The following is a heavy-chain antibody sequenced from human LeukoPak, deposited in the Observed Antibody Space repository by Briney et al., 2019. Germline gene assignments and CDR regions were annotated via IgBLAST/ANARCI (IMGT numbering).Heavy chain of an antibody. Sequence: PGGSLRLSCAASGFTVSSNYMSWVRQAPGKGLEWVSVIYSGGNTYYADSVKGRFTISRDNFKNTLYLQMNSLRAEDTAVYYCAREAAGSYYFENWGQGTLVTVSS. CDR1: GFTVSSNY. CDR2: IYSGGNT. J-gene: IGHJ4*02. V-gene: IGHV3-53*01. D-gene: IGHD1-26*01. CDR3: AREAAGSYYFEN.